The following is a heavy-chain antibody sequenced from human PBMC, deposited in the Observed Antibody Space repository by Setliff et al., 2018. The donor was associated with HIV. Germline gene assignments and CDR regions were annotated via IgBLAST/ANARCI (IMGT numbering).Heavy chain of an antibody. J-gene: IGHJ3*02. CDR3: ARAHGYSSSWYEDAFDI. CDR2: IIPIFGTA. D-gene: IGHD6-13*01. V-gene: IGHV1-69*13. CDR1: GGTFSSYA. Sequence: SVKVSCKASGGTFSSYAISWVRQAPGQGLEWTGGIIPIFGTANYAQKFQGRVTITADESTSTAYMELSSLRSEDTAVYYCARAHGYSSSWYEDAFDIWGQGTMVTVSS.